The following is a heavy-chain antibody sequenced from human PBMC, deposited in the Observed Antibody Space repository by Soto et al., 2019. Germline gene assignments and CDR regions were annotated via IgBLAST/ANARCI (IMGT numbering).Heavy chain of an antibody. V-gene: IGHV4-34*01. Sequence: QVQLQQWGAGLLKPSETLSLTCAVYGGSFSGYYWSWIRQPPGKGLEWIGEINHSGSTNYNPSLKSRVTISGATSKNQRSLKLRSVTAADTAVYYCARDRNDFWSGYHVWGKVTTVTVSS. CDR2: INHSGST. CDR1: GGSFSGYY. J-gene: IGHJ6*04. CDR3: ARDRNDFWSGYHV. D-gene: IGHD3-3*01.